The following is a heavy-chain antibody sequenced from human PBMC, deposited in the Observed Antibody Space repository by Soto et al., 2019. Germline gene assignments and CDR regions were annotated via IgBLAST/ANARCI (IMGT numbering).Heavy chain of an antibody. Sequence: KASETLSLTCTVSGGSISSYYWSWIRQPPGKGLEWIGYIHYSGTTSFFPSYNPSLRSRVTISEDTSKNQSSLKLLSVTTADTAVYFCAAGEASSRNLAPYYLDFWGQGTLVTVSS. J-gene: IGHJ4*02. V-gene: IGHV4-59*01. CDR1: GGSISSYY. CDR3: AAGEASSRNLAPYYLDF. D-gene: IGHD6-13*01. CDR2: IHYSGTT.